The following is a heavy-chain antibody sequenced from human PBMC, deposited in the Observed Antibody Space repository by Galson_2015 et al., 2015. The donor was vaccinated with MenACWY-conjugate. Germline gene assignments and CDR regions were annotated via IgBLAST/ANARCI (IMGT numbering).Heavy chain of an antibody. Sequence: SLRLSCAASGFIFSDYYMSWIRQAPGKGLEWVSFIIGSSIYTNYADSVKGRFTISRDNSKNTVYLQMNSLRAEDTAVYYCAKRPATYYYDSSGYYWFDYWGQGTLVTVSS. D-gene: IGHD3-22*01. CDR1: GFIFSDYY. V-gene: IGHV3-11*03. CDR2: IIGSSIYT. J-gene: IGHJ4*02. CDR3: AKRPATYYYDSSGYYWFDY.